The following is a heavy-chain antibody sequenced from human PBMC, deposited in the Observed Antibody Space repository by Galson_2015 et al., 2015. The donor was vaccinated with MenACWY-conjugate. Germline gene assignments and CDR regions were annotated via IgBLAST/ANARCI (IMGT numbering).Heavy chain of an antibody. Sequence: SVKVSCKASGGTFSSYAISWVRQAPGQGLEWMGGIIPIFGTANYAQKFQGRVTITADESTSTAYMELSSLRSEDTAVYYCARGGVGGYCSGGSCYDHLMWYNWFDPWGQGTLVTVSS. CDR1: GGTFSSYA. CDR3: ARGGVGGYCSGGSCYDHLMWYNWFDP. J-gene: IGHJ5*02. CDR2: IIPIFGTA. D-gene: IGHD2-15*01. V-gene: IGHV1-69*13.